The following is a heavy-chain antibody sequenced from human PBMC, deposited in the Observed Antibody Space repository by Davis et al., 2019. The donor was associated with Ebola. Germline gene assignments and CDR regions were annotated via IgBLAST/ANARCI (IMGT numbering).Heavy chain of an antibody. D-gene: IGHD4-23*01. CDR3: AREDYGGNPGDYYFYGMDV. CDR2: IYYSGST. CDR1: GGSISSYY. V-gene: IGHV4-59*12. Sequence: PSETLSLTCTVSGGSISSYYWSWIRQPPGKGLEWIGYIYYSGSTNYNPSLKSRVTISVDTSKNQISLRLTSVTAADTAVYYCAREDYGGNPGDYYFYGMDVWGQGTTVTISS. J-gene: IGHJ6*02.